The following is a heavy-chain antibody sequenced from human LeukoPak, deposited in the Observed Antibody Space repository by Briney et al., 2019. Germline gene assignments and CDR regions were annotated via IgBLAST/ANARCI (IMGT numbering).Heavy chain of an antibody. V-gene: IGHV4-59*01. CDR3: ARGTAVSAFDY. CDR1: GGSISSYY. Sequence: SETLSLTCTVSGGSISSYYWSWIRQPPGKGLEWIGYIYHSGTTNYNPSLKSRVTISVDTSKSQFSLKLSSVTAADTAVYYCARGTAVSAFDYWGQGTLVTVSS. D-gene: IGHD6-19*01. J-gene: IGHJ4*02. CDR2: IYHSGTT.